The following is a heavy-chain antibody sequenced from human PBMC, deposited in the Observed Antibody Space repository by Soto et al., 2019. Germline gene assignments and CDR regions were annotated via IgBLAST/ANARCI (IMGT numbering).Heavy chain of an antibody. V-gene: IGHV3-53*01. D-gene: IGHD2-21*02. CDR3: ASRGGGNSLWYFDL. CDR2: TYSSGNT. CDR1: GFTVTSNY. J-gene: IGHJ2*01. Sequence: EVQLVESGGGVIQPGESLRLSCVASGFTVTSNYISWVRQAPGKGLEWVSVTYSSGNTDYAVSVKGRFTISRDNSKNTLYLQMNSLRAEDTAVYYCASRGGGNSLWYFDLWGRGTLVTVSS.